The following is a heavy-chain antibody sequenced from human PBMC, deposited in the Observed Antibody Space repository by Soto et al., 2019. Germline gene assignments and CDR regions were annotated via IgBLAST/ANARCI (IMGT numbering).Heavy chain of an antibody. V-gene: IGHV4-31*03. CDR1: GGSISSGNYY. Sequence: QVQLQESGPGLVKPSQTLSLTCTVSGGSISSGNYYCSWIRQHPGKGLEWIGYIHYSGDTYYNPSLKSRVTMSIDTSKNQFSLNLSSVTAADTAVYYCARGGHNDYRGYDSWGHGTLVTVSS. D-gene: IGHD3-10*01. CDR2: IHYSGDT. CDR3: ARGGHNDYRGYDS. J-gene: IGHJ5*01.